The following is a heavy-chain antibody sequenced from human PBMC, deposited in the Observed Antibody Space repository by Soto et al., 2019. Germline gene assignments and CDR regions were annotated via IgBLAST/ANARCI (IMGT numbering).Heavy chain of an antibody. CDR3: ARAVGLEGYSSSWYVDNWFDP. Sequence: SETLSLTXNVSGASIYTYYWNWIRQSPGKGLEWIGYISDGGSTNYNPSLESRVTISLDTSKNQFSLKLSSVTAADTAVYYCARAVGLEGYSSSWYVDNWFDPWGQGTLVTVSS. J-gene: IGHJ5*02. CDR2: ISDGGST. D-gene: IGHD6-13*01. CDR1: GASIYTYY. V-gene: IGHV4-59*01.